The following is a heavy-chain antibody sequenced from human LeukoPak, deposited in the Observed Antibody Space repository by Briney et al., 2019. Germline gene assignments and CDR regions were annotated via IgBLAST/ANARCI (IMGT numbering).Heavy chain of an antibody. V-gene: IGHV4-61*05. Sequence: SATVSLTCTVSGGSISSSSYYWGWIRQPPGKGLEWIGYLNDSGSTNSNPSLKSRVTMSVDTSKNHFSLKLSSVTAADTAVYYCTRRGRNNWAEGNDYWGQGTLVTASS. CDR2: LNDSGST. J-gene: IGHJ4*02. CDR1: GGSISSSSYY. CDR3: TRRGRNNWAEGNDY. D-gene: IGHD1-1*01.